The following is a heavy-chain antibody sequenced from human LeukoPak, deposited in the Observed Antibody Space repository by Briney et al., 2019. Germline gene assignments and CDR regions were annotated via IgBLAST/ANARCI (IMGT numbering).Heavy chain of an antibody. CDR2: ISSSSSTI. D-gene: IGHD3-3*01. CDR1: GFTFSSYS. CDR3: ARVGTYYDFWSGYYERGFDY. J-gene: IGHJ4*02. V-gene: IGHV3-48*01. Sequence: PGVSLRLSCAASGFTFSSYSMYWVRQAPGKGLEWVSYISSSSSTIYYADSVKGRFTISRDNAKNSLYLQMNSLRAEDTAVYYCARVGTYYDFWSGYYERGFDYWGQGTLVTVSS.